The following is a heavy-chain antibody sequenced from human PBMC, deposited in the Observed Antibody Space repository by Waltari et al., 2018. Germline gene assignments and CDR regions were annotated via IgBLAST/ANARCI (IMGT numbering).Heavy chain of an antibody. CDR2: IWYDGSDA. J-gene: IGHJ4*02. D-gene: IGHD3-10*02. CDR1: GFSFSTYS. V-gene: IGHV3-33*01. Sequence: QVQLVESGGGVVQPGRSLRLSCAASGFSFSTYSMHWVRQAPDKGLEWVAVIWYDGSDAYYADSVKGRFTISRDNSKNILYLQMNSLRVEDTAVYYCASLGLFDIPSLGIDYWGQGTLVTVSS. CDR3: ASLGLFDIPSLGIDY.